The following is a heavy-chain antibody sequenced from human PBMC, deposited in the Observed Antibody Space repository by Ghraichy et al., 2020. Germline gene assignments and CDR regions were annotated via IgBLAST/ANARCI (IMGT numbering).Heavy chain of an antibody. Sequence: GGSLRLSCAASGFTFSSYDMHWVRQATGKGLEWVSAIGTAGDTYYPGSVKGRFTISRENAKNSLYLQMNSLRAEDTAVYYCARGFWSGYYDYWGQGTLVTVSS. CDR1: GFTFSSYD. V-gene: IGHV3-13*01. D-gene: IGHD3-3*01. J-gene: IGHJ4*02. CDR2: IGTAGDT. CDR3: ARGFWSGYYDY.